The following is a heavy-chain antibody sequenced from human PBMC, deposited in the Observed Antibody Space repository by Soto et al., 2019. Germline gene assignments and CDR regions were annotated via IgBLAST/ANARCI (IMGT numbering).Heavy chain of an antibody. V-gene: IGHV4-59*01. CDR2: IYYSGST. CDR3: AREGVSSSWYYYYGMDV. CDR1: VGSISSYY. J-gene: IGHJ6*02. Sequence: QVQLKESGPGLVKPSETLSLTCTVSVGSISSYYWSWILQPPGKGLECIGYIYYSGSTNYNPSLQSIVPISVDTSKYQFSLKLSSVTAADTDVYFCAREGVSSSWYYYYGMDVWGQGPTVTGFS. D-gene: IGHD6-13*01.